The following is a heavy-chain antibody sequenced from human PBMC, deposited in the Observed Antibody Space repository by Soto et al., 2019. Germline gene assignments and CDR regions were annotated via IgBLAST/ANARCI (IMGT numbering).Heavy chain of an antibody. D-gene: IGHD3-10*01. CDR1: GGSISSGGYS. CDR2: IYHSGST. J-gene: IGHJ5*02. CDR3: ARFITMVRGDLGWFDP. Sequence: PSETLSLTCAVSGGSISSGGYSWSWIRQPPGKGLEWIGYIYHSGSTYYNPSLKSRVTISVDRSKNQFSLKLSSVTAADTAVYYCARFITMVRGDLGWFDPWGQGTLVTVSS. V-gene: IGHV4-30-2*01.